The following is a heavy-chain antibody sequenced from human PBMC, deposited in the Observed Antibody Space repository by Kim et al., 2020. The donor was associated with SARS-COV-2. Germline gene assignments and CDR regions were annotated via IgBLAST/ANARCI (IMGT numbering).Heavy chain of an antibody. CDR2: IWYEGRNK. J-gene: IGHJ6*02. D-gene: IGHD2-8*02. CDR3: AKGSYCTDPRCYDYYSYYARGLDV. V-gene: IGHV3-33*06. CDR1: GFTFNNYA. Sequence: GGSLRLSCVASGFTFNNYAMHWVRQAPGKGLEWVAVIWYEGRNKDYVDSVKGRFTISRDDSENTLYLEVNSLRVEDTAVYYCAKGSYCTDPRCYDYYSYYARGLDVWGQGATVTVSS.